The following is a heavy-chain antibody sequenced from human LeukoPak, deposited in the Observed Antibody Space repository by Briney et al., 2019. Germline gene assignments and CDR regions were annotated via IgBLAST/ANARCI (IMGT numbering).Heavy chain of an antibody. D-gene: IGHD2-15*01. CDR3: ARDLEAYCSGGSCQAFDY. J-gene: IGHJ4*02. CDR2: IRSDGSNK. CDR1: GFSFSSYG. V-gene: IGHV3-30*02. Sequence: TGGSLRLSCAGSGFSFSSYGMHWVRQAPGKGLEWMAFIRSDGSNKYYADSVKGRFTISRDNSKNTLYLQMNSLRAEDTALYYCARDLEAYCSGGSCQAFDYWGQGTLVTVSS.